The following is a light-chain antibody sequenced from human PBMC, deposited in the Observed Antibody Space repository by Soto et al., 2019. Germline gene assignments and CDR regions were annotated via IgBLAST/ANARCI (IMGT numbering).Light chain of an antibody. CDR3: QQSYTAPSIT. CDR2: GGS. J-gene: IGKJ5*01. Sequence: IHPTPNTTSLCASVGGRGTITCPASQSIGSYLNWYQQKPGKAPNLLIHGGSILQSGVPPRFSGGGGGTDFTLSISSLQPEDFATYYCQQSYTAPSITFGQGTRLEI. V-gene: IGKV1-39*01. CDR1: QSIGSY.